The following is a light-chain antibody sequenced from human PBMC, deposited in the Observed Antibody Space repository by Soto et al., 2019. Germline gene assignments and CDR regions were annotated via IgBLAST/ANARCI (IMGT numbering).Light chain of an antibody. CDR2: QAS. V-gene: IGKV1-5*03. Sequence: DIQMPQSPSSLSAPVGATLSITCRASQSISSWLAWYQQKPGQAPKLLIYQASSLEGGVPSRFSGSGSGTEFTLTISSLQPDDFATYYCQQYNSYSWTFGQGTKVDI. CDR1: QSISSW. J-gene: IGKJ1*01. CDR3: QQYNSYSWT.